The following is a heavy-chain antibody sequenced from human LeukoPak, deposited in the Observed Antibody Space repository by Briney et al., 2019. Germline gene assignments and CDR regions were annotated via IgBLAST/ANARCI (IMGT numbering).Heavy chain of an antibody. J-gene: IGHJ4*02. CDR2: IIPILGIA. Sequence: ASVKVSCKASGGTFSSYAISWVRQAPGQGLEWMGRIIPILGIANYAQKFQGRVTITADKSTSTAYMELSSLRSEDTAVSYCARDSIIFDYWGQGTLVTVSS. V-gene: IGHV1-69*04. CDR3: ARDSIIFDY. CDR1: GGTFSSYA.